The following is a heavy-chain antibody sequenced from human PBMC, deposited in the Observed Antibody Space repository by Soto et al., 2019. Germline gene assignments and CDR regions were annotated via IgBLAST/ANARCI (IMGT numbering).Heavy chain of an antibody. CDR1: GYTFTSYG. CDR3: ARDIVGNNWFDP. J-gene: IGHJ5*02. CDR2: MNPNSGHT. V-gene: IGHV1-8*01. Sequence: ASVKVSCKASGYTFTSYGINWVRQATGQGLEWMGWMNPNSGHTGYAQKFVGRVTMTRNTSISTAYMELSSLRSEDMAVYYCARDIVGNNWFDPWGQGTLVTVSS. D-gene: IGHD2-21*01.